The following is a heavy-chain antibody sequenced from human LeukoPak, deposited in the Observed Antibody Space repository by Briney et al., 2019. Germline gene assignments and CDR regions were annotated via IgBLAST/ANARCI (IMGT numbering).Heavy chain of an antibody. Sequence: KASETLSLTCTVYGGSISSYYWNWIRQPPGKGLEWIAYIYYSGNTNYNPSLKSRVTISVDTSKNQFSLKLSSVTAADTAVYYCARDVGATPGYFDYWGQGTLVTVSS. CDR3: ARDVGATPGYFDY. V-gene: IGHV4-59*01. CDR1: GGSISSYY. D-gene: IGHD1-26*01. J-gene: IGHJ4*02. CDR2: IYYSGNT.